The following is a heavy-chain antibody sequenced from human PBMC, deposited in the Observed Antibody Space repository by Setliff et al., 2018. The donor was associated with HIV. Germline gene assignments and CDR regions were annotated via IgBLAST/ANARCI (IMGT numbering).Heavy chain of an antibody. CDR3: ARDLTGVAAAAFGGGSAWSDEGFDI. Sequence: ASVKVSCKTSGGTLSNYGITWVRQAPGQGLEWMGMIIPMYNIPAYAQKFQGRVTFTADESTSTAYMELSSLSSEDTAVYYCARDLTGVAAAAFGGGSAWSDEGFDIWGQGTMVTVSS. D-gene: IGHD6-19*01. V-gene: IGHV1-69*13. J-gene: IGHJ3*02. CDR2: IIPMYNIP. CDR1: GGTLSNYG.